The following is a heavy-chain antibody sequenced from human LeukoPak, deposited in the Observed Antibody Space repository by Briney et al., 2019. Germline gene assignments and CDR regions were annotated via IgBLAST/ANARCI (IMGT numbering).Heavy chain of an antibody. D-gene: IGHD3-3*01. CDR1: GGSFSGYY. J-gene: IGHJ6*02. V-gene: IGHV4-34*01. CDR3: ARGLTYYDFWSGYRDYYYYGMDV. CDR2: IDHSGST. Sequence: SETLSLTCAVYGGSFSGYYWSWIRQPPGKGLEWXXEIDHSGSTNYNPSLKSRVTISVDTSKNQFSLKLSSVTAADTAVYYCARGLTYYDFWSGYRDYYYYGMDVWGQGTTVTVSS.